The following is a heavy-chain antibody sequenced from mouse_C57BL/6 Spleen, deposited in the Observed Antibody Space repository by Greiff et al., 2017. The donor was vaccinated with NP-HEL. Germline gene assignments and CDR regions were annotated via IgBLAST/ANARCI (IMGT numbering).Heavy chain of an antibody. CDR3: ARSDRSHYGSSPYAMDY. Sequence: QVQLQQSGAELVRPGPSVKVSCKASGYAFTNYLIEWVKQRPGQGLEWIGVINPGSGGTNYNEKFKGKATLTADKSSSTAYMQLSSLTSEDSAVYFCARSDRSHYGSSPYAMDYWGQGTSVTVSS. CDR2: INPGSGGT. J-gene: IGHJ4*01. V-gene: IGHV1-54*01. CDR1: GYAFTNYL. D-gene: IGHD1-1*01.